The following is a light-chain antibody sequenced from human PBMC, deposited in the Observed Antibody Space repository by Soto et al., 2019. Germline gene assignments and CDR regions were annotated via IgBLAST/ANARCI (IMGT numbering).Light chain of an antibody. J-gene: IGLJ1*01. CDR3: SSYTSSISEV. Sequence: QSVLTQPASVSGSPGQSITISCTGTSGDVGVYNYVSWYQQHPGKAPQLMIYEVSNRPAGVSNRFSGSKSGNTASLTISGLQAEDEADYSCSSYTSSISEVFGTGTKVTV. CDR1: SGDVGVYNY. CDR2: EVS. V-gene: IGLV2-14*01.